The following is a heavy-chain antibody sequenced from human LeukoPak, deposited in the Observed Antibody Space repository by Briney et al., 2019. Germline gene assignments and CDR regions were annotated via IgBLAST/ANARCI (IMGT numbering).Heavy chain of an antibody. CDR2: ISSSSSYI. J-gene: IGHJ4*02. CDR1: GFTFSSYS. D-gene: IGHD4-17*01. Sequence: GGSLRLSCAASGFTFSSYSMNWVRQAPGKGLEWVSSISSSSSYIYYADSVKGRFTISRDNAKNSLYLQMNSLRAEDTAVYYCARSHDYGDGDFDYWGQGTLVTVSS. V-gene: IGHV3-21*01. CDR3: ARSHDYGDGDFDY.